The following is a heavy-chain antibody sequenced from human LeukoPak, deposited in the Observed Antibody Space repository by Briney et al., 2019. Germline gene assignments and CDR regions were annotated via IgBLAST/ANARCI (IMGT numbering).Heavy chain of an antibody. D-gene: IGHD3-3*01. CDR3: ARWAIFGGDGAYYYYGMDV. CDR2: IKQDGSEK. V-gene: IGHV3-7*01. J-gene: IGHJ6*02. Sequence: GGSLRLPCAASGFNFSSYWMSWVRQAPGKGLEWVANIKQDGSEKYYVDSVKGRFTISRDNAKNSLYLQMNSLRAEDTAVYYCARWAIFGGDGAYYYYGMDVWGQGTTVTVSS. CDR1: GFNFSSYW.